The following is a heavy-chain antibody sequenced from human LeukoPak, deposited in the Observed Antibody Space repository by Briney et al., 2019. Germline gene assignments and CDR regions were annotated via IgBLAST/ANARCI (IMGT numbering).Heavy chain of an antibody. J-gene: IGHJ4*02. D-gene: IGHD3-10*01. CDR1: GFIFSSYA. CDR2: ISGSGGST. V-gene: IGHV3-23*01. Sequence: GGSLRLSCAASGFIFSSYAMSWVRQAPGKGLEWVSAISGSGGSTYYADPVKGRFTISRDNSKNTLYLQMNSLRAEDTAVYYCAKDLLEGSGTYYFDYWGQGTLVTVSS. CDR3: AKDLLEGSGTYYFDY.